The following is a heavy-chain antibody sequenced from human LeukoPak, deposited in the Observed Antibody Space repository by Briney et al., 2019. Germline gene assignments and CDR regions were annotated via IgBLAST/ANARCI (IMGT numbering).Heavy chain of an antibody. J-gene: IGHJ4*02. V-gene: IGHV4-30-4*01. CDR2: IYYSGST. CDR3: ATLSRNWNDGDY. Sequence: PSETLSLTCTVSGGSISSGDYYWSWIRQPPGKGLEWIGYIYYSGSTYYNPSLKSRVTISVDTSKNQFSLKLSSVTAADTAEYYCATLSRNWNDGDYWGQGTLVTVSS. D-gene: IGHD1-1*01. CDR1: GGSISSGDYY.